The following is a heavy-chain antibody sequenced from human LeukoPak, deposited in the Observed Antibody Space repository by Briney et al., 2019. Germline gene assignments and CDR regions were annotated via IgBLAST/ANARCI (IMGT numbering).Heavy chain of an antibody. Sequence: SETLTLPCAVYGASFSGYYWSLSRQPPGKGLEWIGEINHSGSTNYNPSLKSRVTISVDTSKNQFSLKLSSVTAADTAVYYCASESATAINDDWGQGTLVTVSS. V-gene: IGHV4-34*01. D-gene: IGHD2-2*02. CDR3: ASESATAINDD. J-gene: IGHJ4*02. CDR1: GASFSGYY. CDR2: INHSGST.